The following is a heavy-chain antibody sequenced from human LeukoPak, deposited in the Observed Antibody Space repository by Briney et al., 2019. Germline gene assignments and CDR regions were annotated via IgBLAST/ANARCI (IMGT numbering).Heavy chain of an antibody. Sequence: SETLSLTCAVYGGSFSGYYWSWIRHPPGKGLEWIGEINHSGSTNYNPSLKSRVTISVDTSKNQVSLKLSSVTAADTAVYCCARHPGRGPHYFDYWGQGTLVTVSS. CDR1: GGSFSGYY. CDR3: ARHPGRGPHYFDY. J-gene: IGHJ4*02. V-gene: IGHV4-34*01. CDR2: INHSGST. D-gene: IGHD3-10*01.